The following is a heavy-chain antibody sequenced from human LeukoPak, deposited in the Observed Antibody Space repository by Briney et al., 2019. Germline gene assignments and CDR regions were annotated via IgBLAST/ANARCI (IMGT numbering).Heavy chain of an antibody. J-gene: IGHJ6*02. CDR2: ISYDGSNK. D-gene: IGHD3-3*01. V-gene: IGHV3-30*19. Sequence: GGSLRLSCAASGFTFRNHGMHWVRQAPGKGLEWVAVISYDGSNKYYADSVKGRFTISRDNSKNTLYLQMNSLRAEDTAVYYCARERRYDEYYYYGMDVWGQGTTVTVSS. CDR3: ARERRYDEYYYYGMDV. CDR1: GFTFRNHG.